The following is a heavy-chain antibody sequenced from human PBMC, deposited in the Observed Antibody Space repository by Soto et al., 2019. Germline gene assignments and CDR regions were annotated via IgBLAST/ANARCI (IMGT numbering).Heavy chain of an antibody. CDR1: GGSFSGYY. CDR2: INHSGST. CDR3: ARVRRITMVRGPIDY. Sequence: QVQLQQWGAGLLKPSETLSLTCAVYGGSFSGYYWSWIRQPPGKGLEWIGEINHSGSTNYNPSLKSRATIPVDTSKNQFSLKLSSVTAADTAVYYCARVRRITMVRGPIDYWGQGTLVTVSS. J-gene: IGHJ4*02. D-gene: IGHD3-10*01. V-gene: IGHV4-34*01.